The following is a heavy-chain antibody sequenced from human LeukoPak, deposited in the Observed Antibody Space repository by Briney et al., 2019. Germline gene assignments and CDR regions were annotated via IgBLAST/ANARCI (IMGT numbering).Heavy chain of an antibody. D-gene: IGHD2-15*01. J-gene: IGHJ6*02. CDR1: GGTFSSYA. Sequence: GASVKVSCKASGGTFSSYAISWVRQAPGQGLEWMGWISAYNGNTNYAQKLQGRVTMTTDTSTSTAYMELRSLRSDDTAVYYCARRGVVVAARDYYYGMDVWGQGTTVTVSS. V-gene: IGHV1-18*01. CDR2: ISAYNGNT. CDR3: ARRGVVVAARDYYYGMDV.